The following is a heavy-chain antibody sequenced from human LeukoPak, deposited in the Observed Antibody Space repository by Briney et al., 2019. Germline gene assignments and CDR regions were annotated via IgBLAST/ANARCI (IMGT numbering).Heavy chain of an antibody. J-gene: IGHJ6*03. CDR2: IKQDGSEK. V-gene: IGHV3-7*01. Sequence: GGSLRLSCAASGFTFSSYWMSWVRQAPGKGLEWVANIKQDGSEKYYVDSVKGRFTISRDNTKNSLYLQMNSLRAEDTAVYYCARDFVLLWFGESYYMDVWGKGTTVTVSS. CDR3: ARDFVLLWFGESYYMDV. D-gene: IGHD3-10*01. CDR1: GFTFSSYW.